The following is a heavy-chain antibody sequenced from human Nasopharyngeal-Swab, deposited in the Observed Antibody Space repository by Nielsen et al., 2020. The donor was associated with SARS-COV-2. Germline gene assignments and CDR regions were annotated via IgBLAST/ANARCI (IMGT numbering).Heavy chain of an antibody. D-gene: IGHD6-19*01. CDR2: ISSSSGYI. CDR1: GFTFSSYS. V-gene: IGHV3-21*01. J-gene: IGHJ3*02. Sequence: GGSLRLSCAASGFTFSSYSMNWVRQAPGKGLEWVSSISSSSGYIYYADSVKGRFTISRDNAKNSLYLQMNSLRAEDTAVYYCARDRRPSSGWYSSAFDIWGQGTMVTVSS. CDR3: ARDRRPSSGWYSSAFDI.